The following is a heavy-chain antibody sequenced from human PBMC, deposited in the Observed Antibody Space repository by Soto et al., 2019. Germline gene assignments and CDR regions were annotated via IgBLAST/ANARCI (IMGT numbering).Heavy chain of an antibody. V-gene: IGHV3-23*01. CDR2: ISGSGGST. J-gene: IGHJ3*02. CDR1: GFPFSSYS. D-gene: IGHD3-9*01. CDR3: AKLEQLATGYYPGAFDI. Sequence: GGSLSLSCAASGFPFSSYSMSWVRQAPGKGLEWVSAISGSGGSTYYADSVKGRFTISRDNSKNTLYLQMNSLRAEDTAVYYCAKLEQLATGYYPGAFDIWGQGTMVTVSS.